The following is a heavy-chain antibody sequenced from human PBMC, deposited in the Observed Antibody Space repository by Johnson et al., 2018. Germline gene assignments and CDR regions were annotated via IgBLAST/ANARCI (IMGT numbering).Heavy chain of an antibody. D-gene: IGHD3-22*01. Sequence: QVQLVQSGGGLVQPGRSLRLSCAASGFTFSNYGMHWVRQAPGKGLEWVTVISYDGRNKPYADYLKGRFTISRDNSKNPLYQQMNSLRVEDTAVYYCAKDNGPTMIRCFQHWGQGTLVTVS. J-gene: IGHJ1*01. CDR2: ISYDGRNK. CDR1: GFTFSNYG. V-gene: IGHV3-30*18. CDR3: AKDNGPTMIRCFQH.